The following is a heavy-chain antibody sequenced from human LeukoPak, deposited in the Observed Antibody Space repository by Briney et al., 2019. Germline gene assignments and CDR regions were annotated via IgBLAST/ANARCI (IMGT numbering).Heavy chain of an antibody. D-gene: IGHD6-13*01. CDR3: ARGRYSSSWYFY. V-gene: IGHV3-30*04. CDR1: GFTFSSYA. J-gene: IGHJ4*02. Sequence: HPGRSLRLSCAASGFTFSSYAMHWVRQAPGKGLEWVAVISYDGSNKYYADSVKGRFTISRDNSKNTLYLQMNSLRAEDTAVYYCARGRYSSSWYFYWGQGTLVTVSS. CDR2: ISYDGSNK.